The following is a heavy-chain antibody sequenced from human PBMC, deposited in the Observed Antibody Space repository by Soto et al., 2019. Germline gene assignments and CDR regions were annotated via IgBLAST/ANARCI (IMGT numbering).Heavy chain of an antibody. Sequence: SETLSLTCTVSGGSISSGDYYWSWIRQPPGKGLEWIGYIYYSGSTYYNPSLKSRVTISVDTSKNQFSLKLSSVTAADTAVYYCARDTEYYGSGSYWGQGTLVTVSS. CDR1: GGSISSGDYY. CDR3: ARDTEYYGSGSY. CDR2: IYYSGST. D-gene: IGHD3-10*01. J-gene: IGHJ4*02. V-gene: IGHV4-30-4*01.